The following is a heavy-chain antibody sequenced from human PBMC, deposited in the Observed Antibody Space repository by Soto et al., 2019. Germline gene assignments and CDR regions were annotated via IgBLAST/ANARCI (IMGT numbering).Heavy chain of an antibody. D-gene: IGHD6-19*01. CDR2: IIVSGGST. CDR1: GFTISSYA. Sequence: GGSLRLSCGVSGFTISSYAMNWVRQAPGKGLEWVSSIIVSGGSTYYADSVKGRFTISRDNSKNTLYLQMSSLRAEDTAVYYWARVLLSITVAGSDPWGQGPLVTVSS. CDR3: ARVLLSITVAGSDP. V-gene: IGHV3-23*01. J-gene: IGHJ5*02.